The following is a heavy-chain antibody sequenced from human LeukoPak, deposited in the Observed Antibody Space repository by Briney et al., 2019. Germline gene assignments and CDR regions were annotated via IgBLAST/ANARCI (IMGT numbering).Heavy chain of an antibody. V-gene: IGHV3-21*01. CDR1: GFTFSSYS. D-gene: IGHD2-15*01. Sequence: GGSLRLSCAASGFTFSSYSMNWVRQAPGKGLEWVSSISSSSSYIYYADSVKGRFTISRDNAKNSLYLQMNSLRAEDTAVYCCARGGRGGYSGFDPWGQGTLVTVSS. CDR3: ARGGRGGYSGFDP. CDR2: ISSSSSYI. J-gene: IGHJ5*02.